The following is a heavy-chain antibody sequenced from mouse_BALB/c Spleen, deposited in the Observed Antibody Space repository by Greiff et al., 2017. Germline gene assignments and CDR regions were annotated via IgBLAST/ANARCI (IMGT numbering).Heavy chain of an antibody. V-gene: IGHV1-63*02. CDR2: IYPGGGYT. CDR1: GYTFTNYW. CDR3: ARGYYRYDEMDY. Sequence: VQLQESGAELVRPGTSVKISCKASGYTFTNYWLGWVKQRPGHGLEWIGDIYPGGGYTNYNEKFKGKATLTADTSSSTSYMQLSSLTSEDSAVYFCARGYYRYDEMDYWGQGTSVTVSS. J-gene: IGHJ4*01. D-gene: IGHD2-14*01.